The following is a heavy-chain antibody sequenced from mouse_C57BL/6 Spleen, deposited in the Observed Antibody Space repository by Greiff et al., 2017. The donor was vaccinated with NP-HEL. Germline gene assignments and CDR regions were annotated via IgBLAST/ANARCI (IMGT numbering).Heavy chain of an antibody. CDR3: ARYDDYAMDY. CDR2: IRNKANGYTT. Sequence: EVKLVESGGGLVQPGGSLSLSCAASGFTFTDYYMSWVRQPPGKALEWLGFIRNKANGYTTEYSASVKGRFTISRDNSQSILYLQMNALRAEDSATYYGARYDDYAMDYWGQGTSVTVSS. V-gene: IGHV7-3*01. J-gene: IGHJ4*01. CDR1: GFTFTDYY.